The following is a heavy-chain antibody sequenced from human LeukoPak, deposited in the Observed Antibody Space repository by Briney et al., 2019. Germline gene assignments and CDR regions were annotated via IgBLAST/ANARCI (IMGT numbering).Heavy chain of an antibody. V-gene: IGHV3-21*01. D-gene: IGHD3-10*02. J-gene: IGHJ6*04. CDR2: ISSSSAYK. Sequence: GGSLRLSCAASGFTLNSYTMNWVRQLPGKGLEWVSSISSSSAYKHYAVSVMGRFTISKDNAENYLYLHLNSLRAEDTAVYYCAELGITMIGGVWGKGTTVTISS. CDR3: AELGITMIGGV. CDR1: GFTLNSYT.